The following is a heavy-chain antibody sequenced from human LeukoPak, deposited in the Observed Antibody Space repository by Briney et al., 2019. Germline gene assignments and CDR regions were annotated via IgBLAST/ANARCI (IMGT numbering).Heavy chain of an antibody. CDR3: ARAVLYSSGWYGNLDY. Sequence: PSETLSLTCTVSGGSISSCDYYWRWIRQPPGKGLEWIGYIYYSGSTYYNPSLKSRVTISVDTSKNQFSLKLSSVTAADTAVYYCARAVLYSSGWYGNLDYWGQGTLVTVSS. CDR1: GGSISSCDYY. CDR2: IYYSGST. V-gene: IGHV4-30-4*01. J-gene: IGHJ4*02. D-gene: IGHD6-19*01.